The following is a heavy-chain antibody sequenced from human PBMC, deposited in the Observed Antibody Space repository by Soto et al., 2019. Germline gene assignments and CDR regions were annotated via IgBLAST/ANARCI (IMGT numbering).Heavy chain of an antibody. D-gene: IGHD1-26*01. CDR2: ISYDGSNK. V-gene: IGHV3-30-3*01. J-gene: IGHJ4*02. CDR1: GFTFSSYA. Sequence: QVQLVESGGGVVQPGRSLRLSCAASGFTFSSYAMHWVRQAPGKGLEWVAVISYDGSNKYYADSVKGRFTISRDNSKNTLYLQMNSLRAEDTAVYYCAGGSGSHPYYFDYWGQGTLVTVS. CDR3: AGGSGSHPYYFDY.